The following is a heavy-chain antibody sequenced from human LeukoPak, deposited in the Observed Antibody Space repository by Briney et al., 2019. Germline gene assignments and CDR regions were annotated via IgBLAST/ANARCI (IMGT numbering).Heavy chain of an antibody. V-gene: IGHV1-2*02. D-gene: IGHD3-16*01. J-gene: IGHJ4*02. CDR2: INPNSGGT. Sequence: EASVKVSCKASGYTFTGYYMHWVRQAPGQGLEWMGWINPNSGGTNYAQKLQGRVTMTRDTSITTAYMELSRLRSDDTAVYYCATSEAMITLMATPSDYWGQGTLVTVPS. CDR3: ATSEAMITLMATPSDY. CDR1: GYTFTGYY.